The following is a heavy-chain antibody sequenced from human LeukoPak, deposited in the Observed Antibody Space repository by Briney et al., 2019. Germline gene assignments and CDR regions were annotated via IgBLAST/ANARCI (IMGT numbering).Heavy chain of an antibody. V-gene: IGHV3-48*04. Sequence: GGSLRLSCAASGFTFSSYSMHWIRQAPGKGLEWVSYISGSSRTMYYADSVKGRFTISRDNGKNSLYLQMNSLRAEDTAVYYCARDLGLYDYGGNIDYWGQGTLVTVSS. CDR3: ARDLGLYDYGGNIDY. CDR2: ISGSSRTM. J-gene: IGHJ4*02. CDR1: GFTFSSYS. D-gene: IGHD4-23*01.